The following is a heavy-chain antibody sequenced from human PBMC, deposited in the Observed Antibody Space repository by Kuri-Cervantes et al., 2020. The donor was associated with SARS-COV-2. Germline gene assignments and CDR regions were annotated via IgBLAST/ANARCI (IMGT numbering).Heavy chain of an antibody. CDR3: ARVSLTAMVP. CDR1: GFTFSSYW. Sequence: GESLKISCAASGFTFSSYWMSWVRQAPGKGLEWVSSISSSSSYIYYADSVKGRFTISRDNAKNSLYLQMNSLRAEDTAVYYCARVSLTAMVPWGQGTLVTVSS. CDR2: ISSSSSYI. J-gene: IGHJ5*02. V-gene: IGHV3-21*01. D-gene: IGHD5-18*01.